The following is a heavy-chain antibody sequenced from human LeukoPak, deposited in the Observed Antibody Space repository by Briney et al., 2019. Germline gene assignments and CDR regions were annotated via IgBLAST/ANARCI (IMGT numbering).Heavy chain of an antibody. V-gene: IGHV3-23*01. CDR3: AKVITMIVVAGAFDI. D-gene: IGHD3-22*01. Sequence: GGSLRLSCAASGFTFSSYAMSWVRQAPGEGLEWVSAISGSGGSTYYADSVKGRFTISRDNSKNTLYLQMNSLRAEDTAVYYCAKVITMIVVAGAFDIWGQGTMVTVSS. CDR1: GFTFSSYA. CDR2: ISGSGGST. J-gene: IGHJ3*02.